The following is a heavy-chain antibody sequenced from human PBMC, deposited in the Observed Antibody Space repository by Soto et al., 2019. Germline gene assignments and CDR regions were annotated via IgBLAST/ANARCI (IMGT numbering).Heavy chain of an antibody. CDR2: LYWDGDK. D-gene: IGHD6-19*01. V-gene: IGHV2-5*02. CDR1: GFSVTNNGEG. J-gene: IGHJ4*02. CDR3: AHRKTTITVATYFDI. Sequence: QITLKESGPTLVKPTQTLTLTCTFSGFSVTNNGEGVGWIRQPPGKALEWLATLYWDGDKRYSPSLRKSASAPTDTSKSQVVLTMNDMGPEETGTYFSAHRKTTITVATYFDIWGQGTLVTVS.